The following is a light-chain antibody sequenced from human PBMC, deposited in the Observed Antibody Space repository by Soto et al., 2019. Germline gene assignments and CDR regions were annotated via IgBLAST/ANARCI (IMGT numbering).Light chain of an antibody. J-gene: IGKJ1*01. CDR3: QPYNSYSRT. CDR1: QGISSY. V-gene: IGKV1-8*01. CDR2: AAS. Sequence: AIRMTQSPSSFSASTGDRVTITCRASQGISSYLALYQQKPGKAPKLLIYAASTLQSGVPSRFSGSGSGTEFTLTISSLQPDDSGTYYCQPYNSYSRTFGQGTKVDI.